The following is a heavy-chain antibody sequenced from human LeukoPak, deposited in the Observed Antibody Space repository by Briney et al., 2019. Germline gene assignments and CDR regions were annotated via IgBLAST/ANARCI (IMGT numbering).Heavy chain of an antibody. CDR3: ARYDSGWYADNWFDP. Sequence: SETLSLTCTVSGGSISSSSYYWGWIRQPPGKGLEWIGYIYYSGSTNYNPSLKSRVTISVDTSKNQFSLKLSSVTAADTAVYYCARYDSGWYADNWFDPWGQGTLVTVSS. CDR2: IYYSGST. V-gene: IGHV4-61*05. CDR1: GGSISSSSYY. D-gene: IGHD6-19*01. J-gene: IGHJ5*02.